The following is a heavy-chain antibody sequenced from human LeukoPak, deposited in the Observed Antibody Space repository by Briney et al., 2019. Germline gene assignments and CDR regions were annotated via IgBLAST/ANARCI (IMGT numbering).Heavy chain of an antibody. CDR1: EFTFSSYT. Sequence: GGSLRLSCAASEFTFSSYTMNWVRQAPGKGLEWVSSISMSSSYIYYADSVRGRFTISRENDKNSLFLQMNSLRAEDTAVYYCARDGGYSGYDADCWGQGTLVTVSS. CDR2: ISMSSSYI. V-gene: IGHV3-21*01. CDR3: ARDGGYSGYDADC. D-gene: IGHD5-12*01. J-gene: IGHJ4*02.